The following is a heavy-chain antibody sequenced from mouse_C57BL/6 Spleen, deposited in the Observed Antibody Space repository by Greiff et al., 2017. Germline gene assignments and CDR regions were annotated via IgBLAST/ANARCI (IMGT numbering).Heavy chain of an antibody. CDR2: VYPYNGGT. CDR3: ARELYYGSSYRYFDV. CDR1: GFTFTDYY. J-gene: IGHJ1*03. Sequence: EVQLQQSGPVLVKPGPSVKISCKASGFTFTDYYMHWVKQSHGKSLEWIGLVYPYNGGTSYNQKFKGKATLTVDTSSSTAYMQLSSLTSEDSAVYYCARELYYGSSYRYFDVWGTGTTVTVSS. D-gene: IGHD1-1*01. V-gene: IGHV1-36*01.